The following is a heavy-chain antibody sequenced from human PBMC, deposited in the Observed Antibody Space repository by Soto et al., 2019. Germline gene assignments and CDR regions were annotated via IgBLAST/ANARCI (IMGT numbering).Heavy chain of an antibody. D-gene: IGHD6-13*01. CDR2: INHSGRT. J-gene: IGHJ3*02. V-gene: IGHV4-34*01. CDR3: AREGIAAAGTGAFDI. Sequence: QVQLQQWGAGLLKPSETLSLTCAVYGGSFSGYYWSWIRQPPGKGLEWIGEINHSGRTHYNPSLKSRVTISVDTSKNQFSLKLSSVTAADTAVYYCAREGIAAAGTGAFDIWGQGTMVTVSS. CDR1: GGSFSGYY.